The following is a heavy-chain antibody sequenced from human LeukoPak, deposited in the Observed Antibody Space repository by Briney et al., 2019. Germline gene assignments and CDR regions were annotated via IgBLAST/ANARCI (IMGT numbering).Heavy chain of an antibody. CDR2: ISGSGRNT. V-gene: IGHV3-23*01. CDR1: GFMFNSYA. J-gene: IGHJ1*01. CDR3: AKDSQGDERPIEH. Sequence: PGGSLRVSCAASGFMFNSYAMHWVRQAPGKGLEWVAAISGSGRNTYYADSVKGRFTVSRDNSKNTLYLQMNSLTAEDTAMYYCAKDSQGDERPIEHWGQGTLATVSS. D-gene: IGHD1-1*01.